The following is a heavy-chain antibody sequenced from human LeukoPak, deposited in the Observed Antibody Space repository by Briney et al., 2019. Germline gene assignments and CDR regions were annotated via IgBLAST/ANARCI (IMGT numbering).Heavy chain of an antibody. Sequence: ASVKVSCKASGGTFSSYAISWVRQAPGQGLEWMGRIIPILGIANYAQKFQGRVTITADKSTSTAYMELSSLRSEDTAVYYCARAQVNKDDFGYWGQGTLVTVSS. CDR3: ARAQVNKDDFGY. CDR1: GGTFSSYA. J-gene: IGHJ4*02. V-gene: IGHV1-69*04. D-gene: IGHD2/OR15-2a*01. CDR2: IIPILGIA.